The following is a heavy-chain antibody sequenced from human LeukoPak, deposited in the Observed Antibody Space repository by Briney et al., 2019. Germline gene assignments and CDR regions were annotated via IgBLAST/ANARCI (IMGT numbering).Heavy chain of an antibody. CDR1: GFTVSSNY. J-gene: IGHJ4*02. D-gene: IGHD3-10*01. CDR2: IYSGGST. Sequence: GGSLRLSCAASGFTVSSNYMSWVRQPPGKGLEWVSVIYSGGSTYYADSVKGRFTISRDNSKNQMYLQMNSLRAEDTGVYYRAKDLGAPRYYYGSGANTYYFDYWGQETLDTVPS. CDR3: AKDLGAPRYYYGSGANTYYFDY. V-gene: IGHV3-53*01.